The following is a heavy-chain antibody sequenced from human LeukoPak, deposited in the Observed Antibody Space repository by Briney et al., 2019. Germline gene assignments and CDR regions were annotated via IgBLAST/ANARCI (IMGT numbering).Heavy chain of an antibody. CDR2: ISGSGGST. J-gene: IGHJ5*02. D-gene: IGHD2-21*02. Sequence: GGSLRLSCAASGFTFSSYGMHWVRQAPGKGLEWVSAISGSGGSTYYADSVKGRFTISRDNSKNTLYLQMNSLRAEDTAVYYCAKGQHIVVVTARDWFDPWGQGTLVTVSS. CDR3: AKGQHIVVVTARDWFDP. V-gene: IGHV3-23*01. CDR1: GFTFSSYG.